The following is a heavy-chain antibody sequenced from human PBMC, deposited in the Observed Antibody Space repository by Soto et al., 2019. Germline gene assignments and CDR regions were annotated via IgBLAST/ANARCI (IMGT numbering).Heavy chain of an antibody. J-gene: IGHJ4*02. V-gene: IGHV1-69*13. D-gene: IGHD6-6*01. CDR3: ARLYSSSHYFEY. CDR2: IIPIFGTA. CDR1: GGTFSSYA. Sequence: GASVKVSCKASGGTFSSYAISWVRQAPGQGLEWMGGIIPIFGTADYAQKFQGRVTITADESTSTAYMELSSLRSEDTAVYYCARLYSSSHYFEYWGQGTLVTAPQ.